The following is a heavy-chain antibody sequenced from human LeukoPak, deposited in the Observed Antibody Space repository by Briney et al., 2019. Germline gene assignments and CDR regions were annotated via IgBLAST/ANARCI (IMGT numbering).Heavy chain of an antibody. CDR2: IYYSGST. V-gene: IGHV4-59*12. D-gene: IGHD6-6*01. CDR1: GGSISSDY. CDR3: ARDRPLDAFDI. J-gene: IGHJ3*02. Sequence: PSETLSLTCTVSGGSISSDYWSWIRQPPGKGLEWIGYIYYSGSTNCNPSLRSRVTISVDTSKNQFSLKLSSVTAADTAVYYCARDRPLDAFDIWGQGTMVTVSS.